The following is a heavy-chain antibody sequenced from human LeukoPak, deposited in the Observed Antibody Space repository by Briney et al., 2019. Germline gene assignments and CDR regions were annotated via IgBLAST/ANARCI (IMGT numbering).Heavy chain of an antibody. CDR1: GFTFSSYE. Sequence: QPGGSLRLSCAASGFTFSSYEMNWVRQAPGKGLEWVSYISSSGSTIYYADSVKGRFTISRDNAKNSLYLQMNSLRAEDTAVYYCARDTARVAKHFDYWGQGTLVTVSS. CDR3: ARDTARVAKHFDY. CDR2: ISSSGSTI. D-gene: IGHD5-18*01. J-gene: IGHJ4*02. V-gene: IGHV3-48*03.